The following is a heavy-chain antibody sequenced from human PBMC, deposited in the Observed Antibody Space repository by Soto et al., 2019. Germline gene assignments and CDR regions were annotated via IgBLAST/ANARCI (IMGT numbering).Heavy chain of an antibody. CDR2: MTGDGRTT. CDR1: GFTFGYYW. V-gene: IGHV3-74*03. J-gene: IGHJ4*02. CDR3: ATAEVDY. Sequence: GGSLRLSWAASGFTFGYYWMHWVRQPPGKGPEWVSRMTGDGRTTQYADSVKGRFTASRDNAKSTLYLQMNSLRAEDTAVYYCATAEVDYWGPGTLVTVSS.